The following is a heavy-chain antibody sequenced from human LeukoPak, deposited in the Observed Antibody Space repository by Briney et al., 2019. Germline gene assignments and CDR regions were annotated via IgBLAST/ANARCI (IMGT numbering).Heavy chain of an antibody. Sequence: GGSLRLSCAASGFTFSTYSMNWVRQAPGKGLEWVSYITSSSSAIYYADSVRGRFTISRDNAKNSLYLQMNSLRDEDTAVYYCARVDWMIGAFDIWGQGTMVTVSS. CDR2: ITSSSSAI. V-gene: IGHV3-48*02. J-gene: IGHJ3*02. CDR1: GFTFSTYS. D-gene: IGHD3-22*01. CDR3: ARVDWMIGAFDI.